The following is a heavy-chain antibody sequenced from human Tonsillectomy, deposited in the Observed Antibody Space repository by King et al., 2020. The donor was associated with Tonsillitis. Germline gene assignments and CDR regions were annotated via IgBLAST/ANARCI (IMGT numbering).Heavy chain of an antibody. Sequence: VQLVESGGGVVQPGGSLRLSCAASGFTFSSYGMHWVRQAPGKGLEWVALIWYDGSKKYYAVSVRGRVTLSRANSKNTLYLQMNSLRAEDTAVYYCEREDFVVVAGAPLGMDVWGQGTTVTVSS. J-gene: IGHJ6*02. CDR1: GFTFSSYG. CDR2: IWYDGSKK. CDR3: EREDFVVVAGAPLGMDV. D-gene: IGHD2-15*01. V-gene: IGHV3-33*01.